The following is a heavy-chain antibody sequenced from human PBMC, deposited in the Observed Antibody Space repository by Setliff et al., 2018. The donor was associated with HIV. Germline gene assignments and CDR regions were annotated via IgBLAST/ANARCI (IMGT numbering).Heavy chain of an antibody. CDR3: ARNPCSGGSCPDAFDI. Sequence: PSETLSLTCTVSGDSVSSRSYYWSWIRQPPGKGLEWIGYIYYSGSTNYNPSLKSRVTISVDTSKNQFSLKLSSVTAADTAVYYCARNPCSGGSCPDAFDIWGQGTVVTVSS. CDR2: IYYSGST. CDR1: GDSVSSRSYY. D-gene: IGHD2-15*01. V-gene: IGHV4-61*01. J-gene: IGHJ3*02.